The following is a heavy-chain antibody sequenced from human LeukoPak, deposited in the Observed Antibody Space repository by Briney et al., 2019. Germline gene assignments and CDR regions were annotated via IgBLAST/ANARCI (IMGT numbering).Heavy chain of an antibody. Sequence: GESLKISCKGSGYSFTSYCIGWVRQMPGKGLEWMGIIYPGDSDTRYSPSFQGQVTISADKSISTAYLQWSSLKASDTAMYYCAKVPVGGTTGWYYQYYMDVWGKGTTVTIS. J-gene: IGHJ6*03. CDR1: GYSFTSYC. CDR3: AKVPVGGTTGWYYQYYMDV. CDR2: IYPGDSDT. D-gene: IGHD6-19*01. V-gene: IGHV5-51*01.